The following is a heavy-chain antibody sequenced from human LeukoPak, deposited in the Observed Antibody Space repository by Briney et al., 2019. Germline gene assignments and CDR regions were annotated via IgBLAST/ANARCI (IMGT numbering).Heavy chain of an antibody. CDR3: ARIAFYGSGSYYGNAFDI. V-gene: IGHV4-59*01. CDR2: IYYSGST. J-gene: IGHJ3*02. Sequence: SETLSLTCTVSGGSISSYYWSWIRQPPGKGLEWIGYIYYSGSTNYNPSLKSRVTISVDTSKNQFSLKLSSVTAADTAVYYCARIAFYGSGSYYGNAFDIWGQGTMVTVSS. CDR1: GGSISSYY. D-gene: IGHD3-10*01.